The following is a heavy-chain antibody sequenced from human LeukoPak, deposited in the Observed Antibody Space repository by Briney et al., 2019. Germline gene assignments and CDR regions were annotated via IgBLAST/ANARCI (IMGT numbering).Heavy chain of an antibody. V-gene: IGHV3-23*01. CDR1: GFTFSSYG. J-gene: IGHJ4*02. CDR2: ISGSGGST. Sequence: NPGGTLRLSCAASGFTFSSYGMSWVRQAPGKALEWVSAISGSGGSTYYADSVKGRFTISRDNSKNTLYLQMNSLRAEDTAVYYCAPIHIPAASDYWGQGTLVTVSS. D-gene: IGHD2-2*01. CDR3: APIHIPAASDY.